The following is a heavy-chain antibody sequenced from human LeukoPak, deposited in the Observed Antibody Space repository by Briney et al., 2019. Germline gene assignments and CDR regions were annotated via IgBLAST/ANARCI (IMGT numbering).Heavy chain of an antibody. D-gene: IGHD3-10*01. CDR2: MNPNSGNT. V-gene: IGHV1-8*03. CDR1: GYTFTSYD. Sequence: ASVKVSCKASGYTFTSYDINWVRQATGQGLEWMGWMNPNSGNTGYAQKFQGRVTITRNTSISTAYMELSSLRSEDTAVYYCARSLMVRGVIGFYYYYYYMDVWGKGTTVTVSS. CDR3: ARSLMVRGVIGFYYYYYYMDV. J-gene: IGHJ6*03.